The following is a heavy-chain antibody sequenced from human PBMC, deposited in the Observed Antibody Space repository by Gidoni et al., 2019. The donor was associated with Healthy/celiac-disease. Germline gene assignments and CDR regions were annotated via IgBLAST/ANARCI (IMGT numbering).Heavy chain of an antibody. V-gene: IGHV1-69*01. CDR3: ARVNGSSWITYYFDY. D-gene: IGHD6-13*01. CDR2: IIPIFGTA. Sequence: VRQAPGQGLEWMGGIIPIFGTANYAQKFQGRVTITADESTSTAYMELSSLRSEDTAVYYCARVNGSSWITYYFDYWGQGTLVTVSS. J-gene: IGHJ4*02.